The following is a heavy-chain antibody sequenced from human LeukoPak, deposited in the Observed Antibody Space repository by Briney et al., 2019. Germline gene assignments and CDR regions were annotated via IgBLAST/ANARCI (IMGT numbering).Heavy chain of an antibody. CDR2: IEGGASST. V-gene: IGHV3-74*01. CDR3: ARGPGSSGGAYVGDY. CDR1: GFTFSNHW. D-gene: IGHD3-22*01. Sequence: GGSLRLSCAASGFTFSNHWMHWVRQVPGKGPVWVSRIEGGASSTSYADSVKGRFSISRDNAKSTLYLLMYSLRAEDTAVYYCARGPGSSGGAYVGDYWGHGTQVTVSS. J-gene: IGHJ4*01.